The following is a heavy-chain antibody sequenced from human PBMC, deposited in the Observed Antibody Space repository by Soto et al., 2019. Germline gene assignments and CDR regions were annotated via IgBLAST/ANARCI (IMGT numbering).Heavy chain of an antibody. D-gene: IGHD3-22*01. J-gene: IGHJ4*02. V-gene: IGHV3-33*01. CDR1: GFNFSSYG. CDR3: ARDFEPLNYDSSCYFPY. Sequence: GGSMRLSCAAAGFNFSSYGVHWVRQDPGKGLEWVAVIWYDGSNKYYADSVKGRFTISRDNSKNTLYLQMNSLRAEDTAVYYCARDFEPLNYDSSCYFPYWGQGTLVTVSS. CDR2: IWYDGSNK.